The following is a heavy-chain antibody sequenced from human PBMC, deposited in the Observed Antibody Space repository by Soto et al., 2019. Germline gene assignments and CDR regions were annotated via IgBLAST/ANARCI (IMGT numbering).Heavy chain of an antibody. CDR3: VRARIDY. CDR1: GFTFNDYW. J-gene: IGHJ4*02. Sequence: EVQLVESGGGLVQPGGSLRLFCVGSGFTFNDYWMTWVRQAPGKGLDWVATIQGDGTEKYYGDSVRGRFTVSRDNAKNSLYLQMNSLRLEDTAVYYCVRARIDYWCQGNLVIVSS. V-gene: IGHV3-7*03. CDR2: IQGDGTEK.